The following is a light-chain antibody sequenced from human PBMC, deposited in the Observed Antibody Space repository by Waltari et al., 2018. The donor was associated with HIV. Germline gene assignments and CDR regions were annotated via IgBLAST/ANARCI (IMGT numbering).Light chain of an antibody. CDR2: GVS. Sequence: QSALTQPASLSGSPGQSITITCSGTGSDIRLYALVSWYRQEPGKAPRLLIYGVSNRPSEISRRFSGSKARTTASLTISALQADDEGDYYCSAYTMSGSLVFGGGTKLTVL. V-gene: IGLV2-14*01. CDR3: SAYTMSGSLV. J-gene: IGLJ2*01. CDR1: GSDIRLYAL.